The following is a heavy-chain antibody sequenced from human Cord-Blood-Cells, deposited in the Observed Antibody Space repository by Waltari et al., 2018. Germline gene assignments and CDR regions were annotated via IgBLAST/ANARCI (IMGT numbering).Heavy chain of an antibody. CDR2: ISYDGSNK. V-gene: IGHV3-30-3*01. J-gene: IGHJ4*02. D-gene: IGHD5-18*01. CDR1: GFTFSSFA. CDR3: ARERGDTAMGIDY. Sequence: VQLVEYGGGVVQPGRSLRLSWAASGFTFSSFAMNWVRQAPGKGLEWVAVISYDGSNKYYADSVKGRFTISRDNSKNTLYLQMNSLRAEDTAVYYCARERGDTAMGIDYWGQGTLVTVSS.